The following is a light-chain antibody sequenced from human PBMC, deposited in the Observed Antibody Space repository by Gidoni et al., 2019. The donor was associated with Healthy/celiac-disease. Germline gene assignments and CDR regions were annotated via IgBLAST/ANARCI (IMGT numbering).Light chain of an antibody. Sequence: EIVMTQSPATLSVSTWERATLSCRASQSVSSNLAWYQQKPGQAPRPLIYCASTRATGIPARFSGCVAGTEFPLSISRLQSEDFAIYYCQQYNNWPPELTFGGGTKVEIK. CDR3: QQYNNWPPELT. CDR2: CAS. CDR1: QSVSSN. J-gene: IGKJ4*01. V-gene: IGKV3-15*01.